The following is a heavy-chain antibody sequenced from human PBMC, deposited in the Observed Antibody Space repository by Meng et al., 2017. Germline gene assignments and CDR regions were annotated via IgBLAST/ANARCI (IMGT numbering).Heavy chain of an antibody. V-gene: IGHV1-46*02. CDR1: GYTFNSYY. CDR3: AREALVGALDY. D-gene: IGHD1-26*01. Sequence: QGQLGQSGAEVKKPGASGKVSCKASGYTFNSYYMHWVRQAPGQGLEWMGIINPSGGSTSYAQKFQGRVTMTRDTSTSTVYMELSSLRSEDTAVYYCAREALVGALDYWGQGTLVTVSS. CDR2: INPSGGST. J-gene: IGHJ4*02.